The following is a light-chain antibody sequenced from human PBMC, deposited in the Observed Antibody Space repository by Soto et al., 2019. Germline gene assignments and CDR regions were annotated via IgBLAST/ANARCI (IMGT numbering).Light chain of an antibody. J-gene: IGLJ2*01. Sequence: QSALTQPPSASGSLGQSVTISCTGTSSHVGGYNYVSWHQQHPGKAPNVMIYEVTKRPPGVPDRFSGSKSGNTASLTVSGLQAEDEADYYCSSFAGGGNPVLLGGGTKLTVL. CDR2: EVT. V-gene: IGLV2-8*01. CDR3: SSFAGGGNPVL. CDR1: SSHVGGYNY.